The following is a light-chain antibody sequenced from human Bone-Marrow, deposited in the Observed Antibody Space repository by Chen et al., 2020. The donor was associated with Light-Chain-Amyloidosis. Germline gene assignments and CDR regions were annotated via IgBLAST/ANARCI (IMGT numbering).Light chain of an antibody. J-gene: IGLJ2*01. CDR2: RDT. Sequence: SYELTHPPSVSVSPGPTARLTCSGDALPTKYAYWYQQKPGQAPVLVIHRDTERPSGISERFSGSSSGTTATLTISGGQAEDEADYHCQSADSSGTYEVIFGGGTKLTVL. CDR1: ALPTKY. CDR3: QSADSSGTYEVI. V-gene: IGLV3-25*03.